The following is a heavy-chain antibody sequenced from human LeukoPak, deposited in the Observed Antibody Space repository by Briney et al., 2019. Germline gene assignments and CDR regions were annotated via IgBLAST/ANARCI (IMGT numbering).Heavy chain of an antibody. J-gene: IGHJ5*02. V-gene: IGHV4-39*01. CDR1: GGSVSSSRYY. CDR3: ARHKSFDSLSLLDP. CDR2: IYYTGST. D-gene: IGHD3-9*01. Sequence: SETLSLTCPVSGGSVSSSRYYWGWIRQPPGKGLEWIVSIYYTGSTYYKPSLKSRVTISVDASKNQISLKLSSVTAADTAGYFCARHKSFDSLSLLDPWGQGTLVTVSS.